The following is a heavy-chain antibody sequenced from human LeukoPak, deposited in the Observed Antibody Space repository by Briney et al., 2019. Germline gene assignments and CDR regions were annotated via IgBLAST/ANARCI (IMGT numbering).Heavy chain of an antibody. D-gene: IGHD3-10*01. CDR1: GGSISSSSYY. CDR3: ARDGSGSYRNWFDP. Sequence: SETLSLTCTVSGGSISSSSYYWGWIRQPPGKGLEWIGSIYYSGSTYYNPSLKSRVTISVDTSKNQFSLKLSSVTAADTAVYYCARDGSGSYRNWFDPWGQGTLVTVSS. V-gene: IGHV4-39*07. CDR2: IYYSGST. J-gene: IGHJ5*02.